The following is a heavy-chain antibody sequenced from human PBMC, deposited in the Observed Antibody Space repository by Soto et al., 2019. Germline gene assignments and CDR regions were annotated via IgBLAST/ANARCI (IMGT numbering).Heavy chain of an antibody. V-gene: IGHV1-69*01. J-gene: IGHJ6*02. CDR3: EAEMTFGKLSVV. CDR2: IFPTFGTT. D-gene: IGHD3-16*02. CDR1: GDTDTNYV. Sequence: QVQLVQSGAEVKKPGSSVKVSCKASGDTDTNYVISWVRQAPGQGIEWMGGIFPTFGTTDSAQKLQDRLTITADESTSTVSMQRSSLRLCDTAVYYWEAEMTFGKLSVVWGQATTVTVSS.